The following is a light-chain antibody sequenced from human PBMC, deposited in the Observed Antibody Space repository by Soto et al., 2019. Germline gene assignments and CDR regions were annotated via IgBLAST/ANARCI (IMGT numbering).Light chain of an antibody. CDR1: QSVSTSY. CDR2: GAS. V-gene: IGKV3-20*01. CDR3: QQYGSSPST. J-gene: IGKJ4*01. Sequence: EIVLTQSPGTLSLSPGERATLSCRASQSVSTSYLAWYQQKPGQAPRLLIYGASSRATGIPERFSGSGSGTDFTLTISRLEPEDFAVYLCQQYGSSPSTFGGGTKVEIK.